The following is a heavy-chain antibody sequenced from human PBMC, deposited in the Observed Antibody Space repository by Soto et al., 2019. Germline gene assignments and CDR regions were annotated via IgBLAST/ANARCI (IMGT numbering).Heavy chain of an antibody. D-gene: IGHD3-9*01. Sequence: GASVKVSCKASGYTFTSHGISWVRQAPGQGLEWMGWISTYNGKTDYSQKFQGRVTMTADTRTTTGYMELRSLRSDDTAIYYCARLLTEGVTYREDAFDIWGQGTKGTVS. CDR3: ARLLTEGVTYREDAFDI. CDR2: ISTYNGKT. CDR1: GYTFTSHG. J-gene: IGHJ3*02. V-gene: IGHV1-18*01.